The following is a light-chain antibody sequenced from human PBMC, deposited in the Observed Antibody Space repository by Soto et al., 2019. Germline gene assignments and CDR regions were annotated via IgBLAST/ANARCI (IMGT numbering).Light chain of an antibody. Sequence: QSALTQPASVSGSPGQSITISCTGTSSDVGGYNYVSWYQQHPGKAPKLMIYDVSNRPSGVSNRFSRYKSGNTASLTISGLQAEDEAEYYCSSYTSSSTVIFGGGTKLTVL. CDR3: SSYTSSSTVI. CDR2: DVS. J-gene: IGLJ2*01. CDR1: SSDVGGYNY. V-gene: IGLV2-14*01.